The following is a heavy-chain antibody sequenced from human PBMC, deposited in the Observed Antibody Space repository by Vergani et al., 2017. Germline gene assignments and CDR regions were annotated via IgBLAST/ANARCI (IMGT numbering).Heavy chain of an antibody. CDR2: ISNDGSKK. J-gene: IGHJ6*03. Sequence: QVQLAESGGGRVQPGRSLRLSCAASGLSFSSHAIHWVRQAPGKGLEWVAVISNDGSKKYYADSVKGRFTISRDNSKNTLDLQMNSLRTQETAVYYCAKAGSVTSGRLQYNCYMDVWGKGTTVTVS. CDR1: GLSFSSHA. D-gene: IGHD3-10*01. CDR3: AKAGSVTSGRLQYNCYMDV. V-gene: IGHV3-30*18.